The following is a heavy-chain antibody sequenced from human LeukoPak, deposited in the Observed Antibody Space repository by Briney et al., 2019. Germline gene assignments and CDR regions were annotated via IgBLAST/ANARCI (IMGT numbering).Heavy chain of an antibody. CDR1: GCSISSYY. CDR3: ARSTQHAYVDTGVDY. CDR2: IYYSGST. D-gene: IGHD5-18*01. Sequence: PSETLSLTCTVSGCSISSYYWSWIRQPPGKGLEWIGYIYYSGSTNYNPTLKSRVTISVDTSKNQFSLKLSSVTAADTAVYYCARSTQHAYVDTGVDYWGQGTLVTVSS. J-gene: IGHJ4*02. V-gene: IGHV4-59*08.